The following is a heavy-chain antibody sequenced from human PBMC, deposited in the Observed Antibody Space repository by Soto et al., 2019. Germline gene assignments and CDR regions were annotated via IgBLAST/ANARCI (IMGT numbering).Heavy chain of an antibody. CDR2: INAGNGNT. V-gene: IGHV1-3*01. J-gene: IGHJ6*02. D-gene: IGHD3-3*01. CDR3: ARDTGRFLEWLSHSDV. CDR1: GYTFTSYA. Sequence: ASVKVSCKASGYTFTSYAMHWVRQAPGQRLEWMGWINAGNGNTKYSRKFQGRVTITRDTSASTAYMELSSLRSEDTAVYYCARDTGRFLEWLSHSDVWGQGTTVTVSS.